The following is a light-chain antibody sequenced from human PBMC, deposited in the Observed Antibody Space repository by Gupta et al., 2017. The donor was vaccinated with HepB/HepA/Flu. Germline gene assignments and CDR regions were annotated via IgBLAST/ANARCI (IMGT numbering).Light chain of an antibody. V-gene: IGKV3-15*01. CDR3: QQYSDWQT. CDR1: QSISSN. J-gene: IGKJ1*01. CDR2: GAS. Sequence: EIVMTQSPATLSVSPGEGATLSCRASQSISSNLAWYQQKPGQAPRLLIYGASTRATGVPVMFSGSGYGTEFTLTISSLQSEDFAVYYCQQYSDWQTFGRGTKVEIK.